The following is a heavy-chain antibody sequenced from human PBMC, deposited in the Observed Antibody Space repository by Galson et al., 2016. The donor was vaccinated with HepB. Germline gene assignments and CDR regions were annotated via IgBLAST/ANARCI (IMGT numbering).Heavy chain of an antibody. CDR2: MSTSGGSS. Sequence: SLRLSCAASGFTFSNYAMHWVRQAPGKGLEWISAMSTSGGSSNYADSVKGRFTISQDNSKNTLYLQLNSLRAEDTAVYYCAKGADIYFDFWSGRETMDHWGHGTRVT. D-gene: IGHD3-3*01. CDR1: GFTFSNYA. V-gene: IGHV3-23*01. J-gene: IGHJ4*01. CDR3: AKGADIYFDFWSGRETMDH.